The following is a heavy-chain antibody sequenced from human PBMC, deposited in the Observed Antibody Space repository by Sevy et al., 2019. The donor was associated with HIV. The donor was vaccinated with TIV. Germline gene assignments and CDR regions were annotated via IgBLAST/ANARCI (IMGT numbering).Heavy chain of an antibody. D-gene: IGHD6-19*01. J-gene: IGHJ4*02. Sequence: GGSLRLSCAASGFTFSSHAMHWVRQAPGKGLEWVALISYDGVIKYYAESVKGRFTISRDNSKNTLYLQMISLRADDTAVYYCAREAGYSTGWSPGNYWGQGTLVTVSS. CDR2: ISYDGVIK. CDR1: GFTFSSHA. V-gene: IGHV3-30*14. CDR3: AREAGYSTGWSPGNY.